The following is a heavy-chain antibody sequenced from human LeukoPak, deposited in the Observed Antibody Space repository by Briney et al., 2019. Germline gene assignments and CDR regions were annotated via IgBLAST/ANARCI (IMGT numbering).Heavy chain of an antibody. CDR3: VKRVAGSRGYDY. CDR2: ISTDGGGT. Sequence: GGSLRLSCSASGFTFSNCAMHWVRQAPGKGLEYVSAISTDGGGTYYADSVKGRFTISRDNSKDTLFLQMSSLRPEDTAVYYCVKRVAGSRGYDYWGQGTLVTVSS. J-gene: IGHJ4*02. D-gene: IGHD3-22*01. V-gene: IGHV3-64D*06. CDR1: GFTFSNCA.